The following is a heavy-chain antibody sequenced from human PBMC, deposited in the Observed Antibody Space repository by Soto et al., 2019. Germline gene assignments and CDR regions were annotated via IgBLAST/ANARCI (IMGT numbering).Heavy chain of an antibody. D-gene: IGHD5-12*01. CDR3: AKNRHSGYDSPVDY. CDR1: GFTFGSYA. Sequence: GGSLRLSCAPSGFTFGSYAVTWVRQAPGKGLEWVSSISASGASTYYADSVKGRFSISRDNSENSLYLQMNSLRAEDTAVYFCAKNRHSGYDSPVDYWGQGTLVTVSS. J-gene: IGHJ4*02. CDR2: ISASGAST. V-gene: IGHV3-23*01.